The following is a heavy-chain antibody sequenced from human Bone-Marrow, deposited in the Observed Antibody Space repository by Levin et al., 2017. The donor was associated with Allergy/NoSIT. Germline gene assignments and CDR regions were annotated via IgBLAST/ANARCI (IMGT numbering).Heavy chain of an antibody. Sequence: PSETLSLTCTVSSASISRYYWTWIRQPAGKQLEFIGRIFTTGRRNYSPSLNSRVTMSMDTSKNQFSLNLSSVTAADTAIYYCARGREGGDYFDYWGQGTLVTVSS. CDR1: SASISRYY. J-gene: IGHJ4*02. V-gene: IGHV4-4*07. CDR2: IFTTGRR. D-gene: IGHD4-17*01. CDR3: ARGREGGDYFDY.